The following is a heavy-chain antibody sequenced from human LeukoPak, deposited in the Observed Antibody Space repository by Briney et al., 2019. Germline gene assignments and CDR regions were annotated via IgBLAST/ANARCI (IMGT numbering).Heavy chain of an antibody. CDR3: TRDRGAYNLYDY. D-gene: IGHD1-1*01. CDR1: GFTFGDYA. Sequence: GGSLRLTCTASGFTFGDYAMSWIRQAPGKGLEWVGFIRSKAYGETSDYAASVKGRFTISRDDSKAIAYLQMNSLKTEDTAVYHCTRDRGAYNLYDYWGQGTLVTVSS. V-gene: IGHV3-49*03. CDR2: IRSKAYGETS. J-gene: IGHJ4*02.